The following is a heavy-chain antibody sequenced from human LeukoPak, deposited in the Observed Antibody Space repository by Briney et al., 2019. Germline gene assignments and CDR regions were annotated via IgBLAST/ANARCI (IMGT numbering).Heavy chain of an antibody. CDR1: GFTFSSYW. D-gene: IGHD4-23*01. CDR3: ARARPQGNDY. Sequence: GGSLRLSCAASGFTFSSYWMNWVRQAPGKGLVWVSRIASDGSSTTYADSVKGRFSISRDNTKNTLYLQMNSLRVEDTAVYYCARARPQGNDYCGQGTLVTVSS. V-gene: IGHV3-74*01. CDR2: IASDGSST. J-gene: IGHJ4*02.